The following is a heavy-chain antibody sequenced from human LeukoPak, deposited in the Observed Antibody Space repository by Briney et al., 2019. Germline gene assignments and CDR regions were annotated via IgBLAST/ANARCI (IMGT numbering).Heavy chain of an antibody. J-gene: IGHJ4*02. CDR1: GGSISSSSYY. D-gene: IGHD4-17*01. CDR2: IYYSGST. Sequence: PSETLSLTCTVSGGSISSSSYYWRWVRQPPGKGLEWIGSIYYSGSTYYNPSLKSRVTISVDTSKNQFSLKLSSVSAADTAVYYCARHYGDYLDYWGQGTLVTVSS. CDR3: ARHYGDYLDY. V-gene: IGHV4-39*01.